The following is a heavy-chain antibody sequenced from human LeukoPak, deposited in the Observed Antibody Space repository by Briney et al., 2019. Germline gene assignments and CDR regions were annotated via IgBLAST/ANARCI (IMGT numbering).Heavy chain of an antibody. CDR1: GYSFTSYW. CDR2: IYPGDSDT. Sequence: GESLKISCKGSGYSFTSYWIGWVRQLPGKGLEWMGIIYPGDSDTRYSPSFQGQVTISADKSISTAYLQWSSLKASDTAMYYCARSLGSHNYQPHCFDYWGQGTLVTVSS. V-gene: IGHV5-51*01. D-gene: IGHD5-24*01. J-gene: IGHJ4*02. CDR3: ARSLGSHNYQPHCFDY.